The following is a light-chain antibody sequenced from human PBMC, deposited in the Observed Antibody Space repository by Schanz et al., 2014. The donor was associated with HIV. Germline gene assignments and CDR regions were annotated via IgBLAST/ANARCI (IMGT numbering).Light chain of an antibody. CDR3: QQYGVSPPWT. J-gene: IGKJ1*01. V-gene: IGKV3-20*01. CDR1: QTVSNN. Sequence: EIVMTQSPGTLSVSPGERATLSCRASQTVSNNLAWYQQKPGQAPRLLIYGASSRATGIPDRFSGSGSGTYFTLTISGLEPEDFAVYYCQQYGVSPPWTFGQGTKVEIK. CDR2: GAS.